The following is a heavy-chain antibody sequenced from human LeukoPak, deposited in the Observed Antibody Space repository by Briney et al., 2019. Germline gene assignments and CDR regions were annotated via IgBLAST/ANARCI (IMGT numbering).Heavy chain of an antibody. V-gene: IGHV1-46*01. J-gene: IGHJ4*02. CDR1: GYTFTSYY. CDR3: AREGVLQGGYYRYYFDY. CDR2: INPNGGST. Sequence: ASVKVSCKASGYTFTSYYMHWVRQAPGQGLEWMGIINPNGGSTSYAQKFQGRVVMTRDTSTSTVYMELTSLRPEDTAVYFCAREGVLQGGYYRYYFDYWGQGTLVTVSS. D-gene: IGHD3-3*01.